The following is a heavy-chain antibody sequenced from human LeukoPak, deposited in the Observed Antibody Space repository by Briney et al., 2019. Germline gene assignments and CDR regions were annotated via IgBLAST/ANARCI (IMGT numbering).Heavy chain of an antibody. D-gene: IGHD1-26*01. J-gene: IGHJ4*02. CDR3: ARGEHYFDY. CDR1: GFTFSSYA. V-gene: IGHV3-30*04. CDR2: ISYDGSNK. Sequence: PGGSLRLSCAASGFTFSSYAMHWVRQAPGKGLEWVAVISYDGSNKYYADSVKGRFTISRDNAKNSLYLQMNSLRAEDTAVYYCARGEHYFDYWGQGTLVTVSS.